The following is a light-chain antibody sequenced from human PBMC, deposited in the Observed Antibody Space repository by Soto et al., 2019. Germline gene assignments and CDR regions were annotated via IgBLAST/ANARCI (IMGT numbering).Light chain of an antibody. CDR2: DAS. CDR3: QQRSNWPPVT. J-gene: IGKJ4*01. V-gene: IGKV3-11*01. Sequence: EIVFTQSPATLSLSPVEIATLSCRASQSINRHLAWYRQKPGQAPRLLIYDASNRATGIPARFSGSGSGTDFTLTISSLEPEDFGVYYCQQRSNWPPVTFGGGTKVDIK. CDR1: QSINRH.